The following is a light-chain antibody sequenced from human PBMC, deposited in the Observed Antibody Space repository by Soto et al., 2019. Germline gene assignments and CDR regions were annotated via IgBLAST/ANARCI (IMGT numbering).Light chain of an antibody. J-gene: IGKJ4*01. CDR2: GAS. V-gene: IGKV3-15*01. CDR3: QQYDNWPLT. CDR1: QSVSTN. Sequence: EIVMTQSPATLSVSPGASATLSCRASQSVSTNLAWFQQKPGQAPRLLIYGASTRATGFPARFSGSGSGTEFTLTISSLQSEDFAVYYCQQYDNWPLTFGGGTKVDIK.